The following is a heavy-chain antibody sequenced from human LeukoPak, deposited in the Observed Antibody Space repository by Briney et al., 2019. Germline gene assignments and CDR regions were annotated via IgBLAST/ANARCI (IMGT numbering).Heavy chain of an antibody. V-gene: IGHV2-5*02. CDR2: IYWDDDK. Sequence: SGPTLVKPTQTLTLTCTFSGFSLSTSGVGVGWIRQPPGKALEWLALIYWDDDKRYSPSLKSRLTITKDTSKNQVVLTMTNMDPVDTATYYCAHKDYDILTGYEYFDYWGQGTLVTVSS. D-gene: IGHD3-9*01. CDR1: GFSLSTSGVG. CDR3: AHKDYDILTGYEYFDY. J-gene: IGHJ4*02.